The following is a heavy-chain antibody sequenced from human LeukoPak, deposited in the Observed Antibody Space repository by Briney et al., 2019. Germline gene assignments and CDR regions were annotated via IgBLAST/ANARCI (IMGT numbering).Heavy chain of an antibody. CDR1: GYTFTDYY. V-gene: IGHV1-2*06. D-gene: IGHD7-27*01. CDR3: ATDLSSTSNWELDY. Sequence: GASVKVSCKTSGYTFTDYYIHWVRQAPGQGLEWMGRINPNSGDTYYEQNFQGRVTMTRDTSISTAYTELSGLRSDDTAVYYCATDLSSTSNWELDYWGQGTLATVSS. J-gene: IGHJ4*02. CDR2: INPNSGDT.